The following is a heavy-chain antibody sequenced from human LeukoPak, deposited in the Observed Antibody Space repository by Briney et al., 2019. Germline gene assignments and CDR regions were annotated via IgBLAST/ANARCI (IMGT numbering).Heavy chain of an antibody. Sequence: GGSLRLSCAASGFTFNNYWMSWVRQAPGKGLEWVANIKPDGGEKYYADSVKGRFTISRDNAKNSMYLQMNSLRADDTAVYYCARDHTGYEYGSFSYHYQYMDVWGKGTTVTVSS. CDR2: IKPDGGEK. J-gene: IGHJ6*03. CDR1: GFTFNNYW. V-gene: IGHV3-7*01. D-gene: IGHD5-12*01. CDR3: ARDHTGYEYGSFSYHYQYMDV.